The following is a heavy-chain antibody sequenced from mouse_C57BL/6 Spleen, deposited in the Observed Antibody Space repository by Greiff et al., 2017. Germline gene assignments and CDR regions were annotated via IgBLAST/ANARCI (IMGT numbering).Heavy chain of an antibody. V-gene: IGHV14-3*01. CDR3: ARGEHAWFAY. J-gene: IGHJ3*01. CDR2: IDTANGNT. CDR1: GFNIKNTY. Sequence: VQLQQSVAELVRPGASVKLSCTASGFNIKNTYMPWVKQRPEQSLEWIGRIDTANGNTKYAPKFQGKATITADTSSNTAYLQLSSLTSEDTAIYYCARGEHAWFAYWGQGTLVTVSA.